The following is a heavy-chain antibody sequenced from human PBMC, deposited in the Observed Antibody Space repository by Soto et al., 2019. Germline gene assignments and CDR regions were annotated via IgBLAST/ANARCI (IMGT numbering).Heavy chain of an antibody. D-gene: IGHD2-2*01. CDR2: IYYSGST. Sequence: PSETLSLTCTVSGGSISSGDYYWSWIRQPPGKGLEWIGYIYYSGSTYYNPSLKSRVTISVDTSKNQFSLKLSSVTAADTAVYYCARQGGYCSSTSCWSSYFDYWGQGTLVTVSS. V-gene: IGHV4-30-4*01. J-gene: IGHJ4*02. CDR1: GGSISSGDYY. CDR3: ARQGGYCSSTSCWSSYFDY.